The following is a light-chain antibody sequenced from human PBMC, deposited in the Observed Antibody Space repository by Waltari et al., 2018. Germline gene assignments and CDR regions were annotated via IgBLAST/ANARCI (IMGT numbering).Light chain of an antibody. J-gene: IGLJ1*01. CDR2: YDS. CDR3: QVWDTSIDLSV. V-gene: IGLV3-21*04. CDR1: NIADKN. Sequence: SYVLTQAPSVSVAPGETARITCGVNNIADKNVHWYQQKPGQATVLFIFYDSDRPSGIPERFSGSNSGNTATLTISRAEAGDEADYYCQVWDTSIDLSVFGTGTKVTVL.